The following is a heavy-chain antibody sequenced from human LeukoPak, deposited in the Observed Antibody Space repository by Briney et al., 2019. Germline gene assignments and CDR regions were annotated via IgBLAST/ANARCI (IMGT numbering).Heavy chain of an antibody. CDR1: GGSFSGYY. J-gene: IGHJ4*02. CDR2: INHSGST. CDR3: ARVLTYYDFWSGYPKGPFDY. V-gene: IGHV4-34*01. Sequence: SETLSLTCAVHGGSFSGYYWSWIRQPPGKGLEWIGEINHSGSTNYNPSLKSRVTISVDTSKNQFSLKLSSVTAADTAVYYCARVLTYYDFWSGYPKGPFDYWGQGTLVTVSS. D-gene: IGHD3-3*01.